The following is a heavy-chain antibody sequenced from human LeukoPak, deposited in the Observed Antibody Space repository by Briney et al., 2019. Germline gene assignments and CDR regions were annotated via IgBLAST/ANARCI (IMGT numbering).Heavy chain of an antibody. V-gene: IGHV3-15*01. CDR2: IKSETDGGTT. CDR1: GFTFSNAW. J-gene: IGHJ4*02. Sequence: GGSLRLSCAASGFTFSNAWMSWVRQAPGKGLEWVGRIKSETDGGTTDYAAPVKGRFTISRDDSKNTLYLQMNSLKTEDTAVYYCTTDAGDAIFGVVIKLDYWGQGTLVTVSS. CDR3: TTDAGDAIFGVVIKLDY. D-gene: IGHD3-3*01.